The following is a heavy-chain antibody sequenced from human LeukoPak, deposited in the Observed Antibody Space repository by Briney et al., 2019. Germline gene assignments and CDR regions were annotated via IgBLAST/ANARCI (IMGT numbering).Heavy chain of an antibody. Sequence: GGSLRLSCEASGFTFSTYGFHWVRQAPGKGLEWVAIIWYDGSKKFYADSVKGRFTISRDNAKNTLYLEMNSLRAEDMAVYYCAIGVVITTAFDNWGQGTLVTVSS. CDR1: GFTFSTYG. V-gene: IGHV3-33*03. CDR2: IWYDGSKK. J-gene: IGHJ4*02. CDR3: AIGVVITTAFDN. D-gene: IGHD3-22*01.